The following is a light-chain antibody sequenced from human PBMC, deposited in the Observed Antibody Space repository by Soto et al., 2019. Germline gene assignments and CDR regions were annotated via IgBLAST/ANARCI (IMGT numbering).Light chain of an antibody. CDR2: EVN. V-gene: IGLV2-8*01. CDR3: SSYGGGYNYV. CDR1: SSDVGGYNY. Sequence: QSALAQPPSASGSPGQSVTISCTGTSSDVGGYNYVSWYQQYPGKAPKLMIYEVNKRPSGVPDRFSGSKSGNTASLTVSGLQAEDEADYYCSSYGGGYNYVFGTGTKVTV. J-gene: IGLJ1*01.